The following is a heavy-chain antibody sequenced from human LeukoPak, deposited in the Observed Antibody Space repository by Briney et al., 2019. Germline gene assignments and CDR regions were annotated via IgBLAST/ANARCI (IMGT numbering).Heavy chain of an antibody. V-gene: IGHV3-23*01. CDR1: GFTFTNYA. CDR2: ISGSGGST. Sequence: GGSLRLSCAASGFTFTNYAMNWVRQAPGKGLEWVSGISGSGGSTYYAASVKGRFTISRDNSKNTLYLQMNSLRAEDTAVYYCAKRGSYYYDSSGYLGYWGQGTLVTVSS. D-gene: IGHD3-22*01. J-gene: IGHJ4*02. CDR3: AKRGSYYYDSSGYLGY.